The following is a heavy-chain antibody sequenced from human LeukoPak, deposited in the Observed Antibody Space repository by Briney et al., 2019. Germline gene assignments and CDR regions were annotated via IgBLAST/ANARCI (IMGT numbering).Heavy chain of an antibody. CDR3: ARDPDAYYDFWSGYYGYYYYYYSMDV. Sequence: ASVKVSCKASGYTFTSYGISWVRQAPGQGLEWMGWISAYNGNTNYAQKLQGRVTMTTDTSTSTAYMELRSLRSDDTAVYYCARDPDAYYDFWSGYYGYYYYYYSMDVWGQGTTVTVSS. J-gene: IGHJ6*02. CDR2: ISAYNGNT. D-gene: IGHD3-3*01. CDR1: GYTFTSYG. V-gene: IGHV1-18*01.